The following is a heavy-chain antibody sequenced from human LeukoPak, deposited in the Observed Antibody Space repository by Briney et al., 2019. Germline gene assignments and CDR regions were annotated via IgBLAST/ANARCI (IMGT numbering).Heavy chain of an antibody. D-gene: IGHD1-26*01. V-gene: IGHV3-9*01. CDR1: GFTFDDYV. CDR2: INWNSGSI. J-gene: IGHJ4*02. CDR3: AKGILDSVGATVDC. Sequence: GGSLRLSCAASGFTFDDYVMHWVRQAPGKGLEWVSGINWNSGSIGYADSVKSRFTISRDNPKNSLYLQMNSLRAEDTALYYCAKGILDSVGATVDCWGQGTLVTVSS.